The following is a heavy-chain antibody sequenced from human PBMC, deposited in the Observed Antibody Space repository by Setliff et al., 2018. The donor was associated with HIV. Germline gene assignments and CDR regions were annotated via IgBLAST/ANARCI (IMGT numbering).Heavy chain of an antibody. J-gene: IGHJ3*02. D-gene: IGHD1-26*01. CDR1: GYAFTSYG. CDR3: ARGRHSGTYEAFDI. V-gene: IGHV1-18*01. Sequence: ASVKVSCKASGYAFTSYGISWVRQAPGQGLEWMGWISAYNGNTNYAQKLQGRVTMTRDTSISTTYMELNSLTSDDTAVYYCARGRHSGTYEAFDIWGQGTVVTVSS. CDR2: ISAYNGNT.